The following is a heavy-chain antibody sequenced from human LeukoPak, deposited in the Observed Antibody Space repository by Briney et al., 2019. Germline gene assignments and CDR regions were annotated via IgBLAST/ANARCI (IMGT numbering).Heavy chain of an antibody. CDR2: VSGSGSHT. V-gene: IGHV3-23*01. J-gene: IGHJ5*02. CDR3: ARDGYYYDSSAYYADNWFDP. Sequence: GGSLRLSCAASGFTFTTYAMSWVRQAPGKGLEWVSSVSGSGSHTYYADSVKGRFTISRDNSMNTLYLQMNSLRAEDTAVYYCARDGYYYDSSAYYADNWFDPWGQGTLVTVSS. D-gene: IGHD3-22*01. CDR1: GFTFTTYA.